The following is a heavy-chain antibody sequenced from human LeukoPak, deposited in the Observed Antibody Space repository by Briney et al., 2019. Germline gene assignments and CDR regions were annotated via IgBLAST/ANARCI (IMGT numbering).Heavy chain of an antibody. V-gene: IGHV1-69*01. CDR3: ARGLVDMERSSWYRPAGAFDI. J-gene: IGHJ3*02. D-gene: IGHD6-13*01. CDR2: IIPIFGTA. Sequence: GSSVKVSCKASGGTFSSYAISWVRQAPGQGLEWMGGIIPIFGTANYAQKFQGRVTITADESTSTAYMELSSLRSEDTAVYYCARGLVDMERSSWYRPAGAFDIWGQGTMVTVSS. CDR1: GGTFSSYA.